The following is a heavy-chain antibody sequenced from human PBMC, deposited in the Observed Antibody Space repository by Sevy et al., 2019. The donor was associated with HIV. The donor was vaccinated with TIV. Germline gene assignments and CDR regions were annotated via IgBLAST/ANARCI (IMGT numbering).Heavy chain of an antibody. CDR3: ARRYCSSTSCYVPGYYGMDV. CDR2: IYNSGST. D-gene: IGHD2-2*01. Sequence: SETLSLTCTVSGGFVTSTSYYWAWIRQSPGKGLEWIGSIYNSGSTYYNPSLKSRVTISVPTSKNQFSLKLSSVTAAETAVYYCARRYCSSTSCYVPGYYGMDVWGQGTTVTVSS. V-gene: IGHV4-39*01. CDR1: GGFVTSTSYY. J-gene: IGHJ6*02.